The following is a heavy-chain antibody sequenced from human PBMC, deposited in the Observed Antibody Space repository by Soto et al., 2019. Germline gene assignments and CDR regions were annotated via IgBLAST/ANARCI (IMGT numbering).Heavy chain of an antibody. Sequence: SETLSLTCTVSGGSISSYYWSWIRQPPGKGLEWIGYIYYSGSTNYNPSLKSRVTISVDTSKNQFSLKLSSVTAADTAVYYCARGYSYGFDAFDIWGQGTMVTVSS. CDR2: IYYSGST. CDR3: ARGYSYGFDAFDI. CDR1: GGSISSYY. V-gene: IGHV4-59*01. D-gene: IGHD5-18*01. J-gene: IGHJ3*02.